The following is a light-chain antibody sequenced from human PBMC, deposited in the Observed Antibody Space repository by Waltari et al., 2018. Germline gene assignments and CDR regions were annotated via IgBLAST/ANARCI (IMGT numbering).Light chain of an antibody. Sequence: IELTKSLGTLSLSTGEGDTLSCRASQHVSGNFLSCYQQKPGQAPRLLISGASSRAPGLPDRFSGSGSGTDFSLTISSLEPEDFAVFYCHQYGTSQTFGPGTRVDI. CDR1: QHVSGNF. CDR2: GAS. V-gene: IGKV3-20*01. CDR3: HQYGTSQT. J-gene: IGKJ3*01.